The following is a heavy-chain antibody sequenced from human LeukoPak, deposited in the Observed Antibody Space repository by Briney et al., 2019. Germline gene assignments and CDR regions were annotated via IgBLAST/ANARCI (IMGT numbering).Heavy chain of an antibody. CDR3: ARDRLGLYDILTGYYTSDAFDI. Sequence: SETLSLTCTVSGGSISSYYWSWIRQPAGKGLEWIGRIYTSGSTNYNPSLKSRVTMSVDTSKNQFSLKLSSVTAADTAVYYCARDRLGLYDILTGYYTSDAFDIWGQGTMVTVSS. D-gene: IGHD3-9*01. J-gene: IGHJ3*02. CDR1: GGSISSYY. CDR2: IYTSGST. V-gene: IGHV4-4*07.